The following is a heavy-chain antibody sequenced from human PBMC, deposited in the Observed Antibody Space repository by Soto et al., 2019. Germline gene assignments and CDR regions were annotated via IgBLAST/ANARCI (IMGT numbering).Heavy chain of an antibody. J-gene: IGHJ5*02. Sequence: GGSLRLSCAASGFTFSSYGMHWVRRAPGKGLEWVAVISYDGSNKYYADSVKGRFTISRDNSKNTLYLQMNSLRAEDTAVYYCAKDFFSSTSGPFAPWGQETLFTVPS. V-gene: IGHV3-30*18. D-gene: IGHD2-2*01. CDR2: ISYDGSNK. CDR3: AKDFFSSTSGPFAP. CDR1: GFTFSSYG.